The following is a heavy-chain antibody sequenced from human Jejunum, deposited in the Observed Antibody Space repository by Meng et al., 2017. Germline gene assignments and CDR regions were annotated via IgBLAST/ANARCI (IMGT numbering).Heavy chain of an antibody. CDR2: IYHSGTT. Sequence: QVQLQESGPGLVKPWGTLSLTCAVSGDSISSSYWWSWVRQSPGKGLEWIGEIYHSGTTNYNPSLKSRVTLSVDKSKNQFSLNLSSVTAADTAVYFCARDFEALNGVWGQGTLVTVPS. J-gene: IGHJ1*01. V-gene: IGHV4-4*02. CDR1: GDSISSSYW. CDR3: ARDFEALNGV. D-gene: IGHD2-8*01.